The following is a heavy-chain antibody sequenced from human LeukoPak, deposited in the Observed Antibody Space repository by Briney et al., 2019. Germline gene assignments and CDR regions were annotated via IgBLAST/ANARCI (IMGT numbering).Heavy chain of an antibody. Sequence: GESLRISCKGSGYSFTSYWIGWVRQLPGKGLEWMGIIYPGDSDTRYSPSFQGQVTISADKSLSTAYLQWSSLKASDTAMYYCARGSGSYHTAYMNWGQGSPVTVSS. CDR3: ARGSGSYHTAYMN. J-gene: IGHJ4*02. CDR1: GYSFTSYW. V-gene: IGHV5-51*01. CDR2: IYPGDSDT. D-gene: IGHD1-26*01.